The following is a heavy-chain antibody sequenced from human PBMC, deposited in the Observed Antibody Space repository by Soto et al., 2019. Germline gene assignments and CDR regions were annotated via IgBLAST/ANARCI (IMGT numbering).Heavy chain of an antibody. Sequence: QVQLVQSGAEVKKPGASVKVSCKASGYTFTSYGISWVRQAPGQGLEWMGWISAYNGNTNYAQKLQGRVTMTTDTSTSTAYMELRSLRSDDTAVYYCARDPDPHYCSGGSCYSHWFDPWGQGTLVTVSS. D-gene: IGHD2-15*01. CDR3: ARDPDPHYCSGGSCYSHWFDP. CDR2: ISAYNGNT. V-gene: IGHV1-18*01. CDR1: GYTFTSYG. J-gene: IGHJ5*02.